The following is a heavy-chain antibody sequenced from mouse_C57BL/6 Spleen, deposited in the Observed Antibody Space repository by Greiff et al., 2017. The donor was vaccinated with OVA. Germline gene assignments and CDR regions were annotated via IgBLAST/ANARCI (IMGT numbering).Heavy chain of an antibody. J-gene: IGHJ2*01. CDR2: IDPANGNT. D-gene: IGHD1-1*01. Sequence: VQLQQSVAELVRPGASVKLSCTASGFNIKNTYMHWVKQRPEQGLEWIGRIDPANGNTKYAPKFQGKATITADPSSNTAYLQLSSLTSEDTAIYYCANSPYYYGSSSYYFDYWGQGTTLTVSS. V-gene: IGHV14-3*01. CDR1: GFNIKNTY. CDR3: ANSPYYYGSSSYYFDY.